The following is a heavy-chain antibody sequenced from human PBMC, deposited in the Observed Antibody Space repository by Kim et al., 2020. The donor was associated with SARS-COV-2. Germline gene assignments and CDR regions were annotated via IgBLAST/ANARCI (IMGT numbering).Heavy chain of an antibody. CDR1: GGSISSGGYY. J-gene: IGHJ5*02. D-gene: IGHD3-9*01. CDR3: ARDYDILTGTEMGRAFDP. V-gene: IGHV4-31*03. Sequence: SETLSLTCTVSGGSISSGGYYWSWIRQHPGKGLEWIGYIYYSGSTYYNPSLKSRVTISVDTSKNQFSLKLSSVTAADTAVYYCARDYDILTGTEMGRAFDPWGQGTLVTVSS. CDR2: IYYSGST.